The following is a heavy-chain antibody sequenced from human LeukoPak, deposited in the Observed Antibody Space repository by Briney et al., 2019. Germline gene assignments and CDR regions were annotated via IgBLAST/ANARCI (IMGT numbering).Heavy chain of an antibody. Sequence: SETLSLTCSVSGGSMFNLYWSWIRQSPGKGLEWVGYIHYNGNTYYNPSLKSRVTISADAPNNQFSLRLNSVSVEDTAVYYCARGGNWNYFDHWGQGTLVTVS. CDR3: ARGGNWNYFDH. CDR1: GGSMFNLY. J-gene: IGHJ4*02. D-gene: IGHD1-1*01. CDR2: IHYNGNT. V-gene: IGHV4-59*01.